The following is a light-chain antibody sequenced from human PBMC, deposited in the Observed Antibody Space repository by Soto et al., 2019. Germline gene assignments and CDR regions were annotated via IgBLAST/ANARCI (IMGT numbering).Light chain of an antibody. CDR3: SSYAGSNNLGVL. CDR1: SSDVGSYNY. V-gene: IGLV2-8*01. CDR2: EVT. Sequence: QSARTQPPSASGSPGQSVTISCTGTSSDVGSYNYVSWYQQHPGKAPKLMIYEVTKRPSGVPDRFFGSKSGNTASLTVSGLQAEDEADYYCSSYAGSNNLGVLFGGGTKLTVL. J-gene: IGLJ2*01.